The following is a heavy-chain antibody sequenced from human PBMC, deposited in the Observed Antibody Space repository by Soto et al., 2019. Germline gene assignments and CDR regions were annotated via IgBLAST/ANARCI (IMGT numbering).Heavy chain of an antibody. Sequence: ASVKVSCKASGYTFTGYYMHWVRQAPGQGLEWMGWINPNSGGTNYAQKFQGWVTMTRDTSISTAYMELSRLRSDDTAVYYCARVFTSSGTSLDALSDYYYGMDVWGQGTTVTVSS. V-gene: IGHV1-2*04. D-gene: IGHD2-2*01. CDR1: GYTFTGYY. CDR2: INPNSGGT. J-gene: IGHJ6*02. CDR3: ARVFTSSGTSLDALSDYYYGMDV.